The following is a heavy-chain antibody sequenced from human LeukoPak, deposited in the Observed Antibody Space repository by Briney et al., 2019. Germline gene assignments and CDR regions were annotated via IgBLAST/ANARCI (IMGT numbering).Heavy chain of an antibody. CDR2: IYHSGTI. D-gene: IGHD3-22*01. V-gene: IGHV4-38-2*02. Sequence: SETLPLTCSVSNSSISSDYYWGWIRQSPGKGLEWIGSIYHSGTIHYYPSLKNRVSMSIDTSRNQFSLQLNSVTAADTAVYYCARALYYYETSGYTFDSWGQGTLVTVSS. CDR1: NSSISSDYY. CDR3: ARALYYYETSGYTFDS. J-gene: IGHJ4*02.